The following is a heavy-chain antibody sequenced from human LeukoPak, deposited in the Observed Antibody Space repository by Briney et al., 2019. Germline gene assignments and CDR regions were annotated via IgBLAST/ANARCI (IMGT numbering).Heavy chain of an antibody. CDR3: ARQSRDGSKTRGYYFDF. CDR1: GYIFTHYW. CDR2: IYPADSDT. Sequence: GESLKISCQVSGYIFTHYWIGWVRQMPGKGLESMGIIYPADSDTTYSPSFQGHVTISADKSIDTVYLQWSSLKASGTAMYFCARQSRDGSKTRGYYFDFWGQGTLVTVSS. J-gene: IGHJ4*02. D-gene: IGHD3-10*01. V-gene: IGHV5-51*01.